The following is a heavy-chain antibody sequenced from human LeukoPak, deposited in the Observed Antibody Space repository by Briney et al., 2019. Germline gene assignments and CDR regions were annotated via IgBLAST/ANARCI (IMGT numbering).Heavy chain of an antibody. V-gene: IGHV3-20*04. CDR2: INWNGGST. J-gene: IGHJ4*02. D-gene: IGHD4-17*01. CDR1: GFTFDDYG. CDR3: ARSFGATVTTPDFH. Sequence: VGSLRLSCAASGFTFDDYGMSWVRQAPGKGLEWVSGINWNGGSTGYADSVKGRFTISRDNAKNSLYLQMNSLRAEDTALYYCARSFGATVTTPDFHWGQGTLVTVSS.